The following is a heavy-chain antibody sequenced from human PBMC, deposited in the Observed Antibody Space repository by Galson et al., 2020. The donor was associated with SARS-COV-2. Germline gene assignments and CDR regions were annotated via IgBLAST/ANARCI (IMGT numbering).Heavy chain of an antibody. Sequence: GGSLRLSCEVSGFIFRGYTMNWVRQAPGKGLEWISHISSSGRTTFYADSVKGRLTISRDNDKSSLFLQMNGPRAEDTGVYYCARGLSSGWYDLWGQGTLVTVSS. V-gene: IGHV3-48*04. CDR3: ARGLSSGWYDL. CDR1: GFIFRGYT. CDR2: ISSSGRTT. D-gene: IGHD6-19*01. J-gene: IGHJ5*02.